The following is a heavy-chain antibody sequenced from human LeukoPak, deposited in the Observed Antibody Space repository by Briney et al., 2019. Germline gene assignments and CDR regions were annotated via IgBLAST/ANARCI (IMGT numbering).Heavy chain of an antibody. CDR3: ASPGGGPTKY. CDR2: IYYSGST. V-gene: IGHV4-39*01. J-gene: IGHJ4*02. D-gene: IGHD3-16*01. CDR1: GSSISSGGYY. Sequence: SETLSLTCTVSGSSISSGGYYWGWIRQPPGKGLEWIGSIYYSGSTYYNPSLKSRVTISVDTSKSQFSLKLSSVTAADTAVHYCASPGGGPTKYWGQGTLVTVSS.